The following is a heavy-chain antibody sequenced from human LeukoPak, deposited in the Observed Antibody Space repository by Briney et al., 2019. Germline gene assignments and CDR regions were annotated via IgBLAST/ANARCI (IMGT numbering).Heavy chain of an antibody. Sequence: ASVKVSCKASGYTFASYGISWVRQAPGQGLEWVGWISAYNGNTNYAQKLQGRVTMTTDTSTSTAYMELRSLRSDDMAVYYCARVASDFCSGYGYMDVWGKGTTVTVSS. CDR3: ARVASDFCSGYGYMDV. J-gene: IGHJ6*03. D-gene: IGHD3-3*01. CDR1: GYTFASYG. V-gene: IGHV1-18*03. CDR2: ISAYNGNT.